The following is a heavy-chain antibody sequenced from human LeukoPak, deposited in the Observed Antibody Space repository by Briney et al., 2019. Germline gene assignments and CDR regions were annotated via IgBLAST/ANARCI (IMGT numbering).Heavy chain of an antibody. CDR3: ARGHIVVVTAIFYYYYGMDV. CDR1: GGSVSSGSYY. D-gene: IGHD2-21*02. V-gene: IGHV4-61*01. Sequence: SETLSLTCTVSGGSVSSGSYYWSWIRQPPGKGLEWIGYIYYSGSTNYNPSLKSRVTISVDTSKNQFSLKLSSVTAADTAVYYCARGHIVVVTAIFYYYYGMDVWGQGTTVTVSS. CDR2: IYYSGST. J-gene: IGHJ6*02.